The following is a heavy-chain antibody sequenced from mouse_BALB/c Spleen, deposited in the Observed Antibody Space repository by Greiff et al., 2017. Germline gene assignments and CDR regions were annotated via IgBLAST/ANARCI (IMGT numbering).Heavy chain of an antibody. D-gene: IGHD2-4*01. J-gene: IGHJ4*01. V-gene: IGHV1S34*01. Sequence: LVKTGASVKISCTASGFSFTGYYMHWVKQSQGKSLEWIGYISCYDGATSYNQKFKGMATFTVDTASSTAYMQFNSLTSEDTAVYYCARGGMITAGDYYAMDYWGQGTSVTVSA. CDR2: ISCYDGAT. CDR3: ARGGMITAGDYYAMDY. CDR1: GFSFTGYY.